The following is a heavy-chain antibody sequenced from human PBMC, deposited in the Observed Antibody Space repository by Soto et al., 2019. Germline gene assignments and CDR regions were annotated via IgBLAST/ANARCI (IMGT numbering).Heavy chain of an antibody. D-gene: IGHD3-10*01. CDR1: GFTFSSYA. Sequence: GGSLRLSCAASGFTFSSYAMSWVRRAPGKGLEWVSSISAAGYSSYYADSVKGRFIISRDNSRDTLSLQMSGLSADDTAIYYCAGNYLSGGYYLPFHNWGQGSPVTVSS. V-gene: IGHV3-23*01. J-gene: IGHJ4*02. CDR2: ISAAGYSS. CDR3: AGNYLSGGYYLPFHN.